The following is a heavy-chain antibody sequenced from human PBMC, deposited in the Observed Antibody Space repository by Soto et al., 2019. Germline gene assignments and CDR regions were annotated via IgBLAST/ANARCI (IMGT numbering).Heavy chain of an antibody. V-gene: IGHV1-69*08. J-gene: IGHJ3*02. D-gene: IGHD1-1*01. CDR1: GFTFNSYS. CDR2: IIPTLGTS. CDR3: ARGGRDVYNSASPLEI. Sequence: QVQLVQSGAAVKRPGSSVKVSCKSSGFTFNSYSITWVRQAPGLGLEWLGRIIPTLGTSNFALRFQDRVTLTSDRSRTTAFMELNSLTSEDTAVYYCARGGRDVYNSASPLEIWGQGTLVTVSS.